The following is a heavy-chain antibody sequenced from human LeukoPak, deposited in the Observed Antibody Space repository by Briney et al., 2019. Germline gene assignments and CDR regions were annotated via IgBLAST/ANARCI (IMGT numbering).Heavy chain of an antibody. D-gene: IGHD6-13*01. Sequence: SETLSLTCTVSGGSISSYYWSWIRQPPGKGLEWIGYIYYSGSTNYNPSLKSRGTISVDTSKNQFSLKLSSVTAADTAVYYCARGYSSSWYYFDYWGQGTLVTVSS. V-gene: IGHV4-59*01. J-gene: IGHJ4*02. CDR3: ARGYSSSWYYFDY. CDR1: GGSISSYY. CDR2: IYYSGST.